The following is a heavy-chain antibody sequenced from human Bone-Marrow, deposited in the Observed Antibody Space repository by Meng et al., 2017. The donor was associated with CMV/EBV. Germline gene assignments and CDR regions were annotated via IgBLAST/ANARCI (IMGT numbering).Heavy chain of an antibody. J-gene: IGHJ3*02. V-gene: IGHV3-48*04. CDR2: ISSSGSTI. Sequence: GESLKISCAASGFTFSSYGMHWVRQAPGKGLEWVSYISSSGSTIYYADSVKGRFTISRDNAKNSLYLQMNSLRAEDTAVYYCARSRSYYDFWSGSDAFDIWGQGTMVTVSS. CDR3: ARSRSYYDFWSGSDAFDI. CDR1: GFTFSSYG. D-gene: IGHD3-3*01.